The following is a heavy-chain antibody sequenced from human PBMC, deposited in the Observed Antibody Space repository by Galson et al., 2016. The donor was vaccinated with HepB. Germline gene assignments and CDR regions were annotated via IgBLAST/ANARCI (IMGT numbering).Heavy chain of an antibody. J-gene: IGHJ4*02. CDR2: VYYTGRT. V-gene: IGHV4-39*07. CDR3: ARDPSGYCAYGPRFDF. Sequence: SETLSLTCTVSGASIGGSSYNWGWIRQPPGKGLEWIGSVYYTGRTYYKPSLKGRVTISVDTSKSQFSLKLASVTAADAAVYYCARDPSGYCAYGPRFDFWGQGTLVTVSS. CDR1: GASIGGSSYN. D-gene: IGHD5-12*01.